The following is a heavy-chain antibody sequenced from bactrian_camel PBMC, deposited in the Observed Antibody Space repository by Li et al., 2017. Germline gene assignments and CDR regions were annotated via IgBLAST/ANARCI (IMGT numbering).Heavy chain of an antibody. J-gene: IGHJ6*01. CDR3: AVYPRGLEIRTVVARRVGY. D-gene: IGHD6*01. CDR2: IYMDGSRT. Sequence: HVQLVESGGGLVQPGGSLRLSCAASGFTFTQFTQYHLSWVRQAPGKGLEWVAEIYMDGSRTYYTDSVKGRFTISKVNGKNTLYLQMNSLKPEDTAMYYCAVYPRGLEIRTVVARRVGYWGQGTQVTVS. CDR1: GFTFTQFTQYH. V-gene: IGHV3-2*01.